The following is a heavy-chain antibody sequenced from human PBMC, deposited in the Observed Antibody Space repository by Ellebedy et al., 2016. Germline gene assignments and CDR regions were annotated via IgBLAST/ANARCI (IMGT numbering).Heavy chain of an antibody. CDR2: IFYSGST. V-gene: IGHV4-30-4*01. D-gene: IGHD2-8*01. J-gene: IGHJ4*02. Sequence: SETLSLTCTVSGGSISSGDYYWSWIRQPPGKGLEWIGYIFYSGSTYYNPSLKSRVTISVDTSKNQFSLKLSSVTAADTAVYYCASFRGVYAIPDYWGQGTLVTVSS. CDR3: ASFRGVYAIPDY. CDR1: GGSISSGDYY.